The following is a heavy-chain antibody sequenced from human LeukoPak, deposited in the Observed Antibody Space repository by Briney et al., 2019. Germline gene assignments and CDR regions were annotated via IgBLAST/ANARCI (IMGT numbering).Heavy chain of an antibody. CDR2: ISAYNGNT. V-gene: IGHV1-18*01. D-gene: IGHD1-26*01. J-gene: IGHJ4*02. Sequence: ASVKVSCKASGYTFTSYGISWVRQAPGQGLEWMGWISAYNGNTNYAQKLQGRVTITRNTSISTAYMELSSLRSEDTAVYYCAREWADYWGQGTLVTVSS. CDR3: AREWADY. CDR1: GYTFTSYG.